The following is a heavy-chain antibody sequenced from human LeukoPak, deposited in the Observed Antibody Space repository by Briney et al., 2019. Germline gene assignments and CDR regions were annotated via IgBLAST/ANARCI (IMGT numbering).Heavy chain of an antibody. CDR3: ARDRGSGSYSEDNDY. V-gene: IGHV1-46*01. CDR1: GYTFTSYY. J-gene: IGHJ4*02. CDR2: INPSGGST. Sequence: GASVKVSCKASGYTFTSYYMHWVRQAPGQGLEWMGIINPSGGSTSYAQKFQGRVTMTRDMSTSTVYMELSSLRSEDTAVYYCARDRGSGSYSEDNDYWGQGTLVTVSS. D-gene: IGHD1-26*01.